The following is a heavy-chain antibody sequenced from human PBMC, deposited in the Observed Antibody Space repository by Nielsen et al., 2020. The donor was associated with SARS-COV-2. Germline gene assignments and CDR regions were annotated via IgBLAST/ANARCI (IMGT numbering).Heavy chain of an antibody. CDR2: INWNGGST. Sequence: GGSLRLSCAASGFTFDDYGMSWVRQAPGKGLEWVSGINWNGGSTGYADSVKGRFTISRDNAKNSLYLQMNSLRAEDTALYYCAKDKGPLLWYFDLWGRGTLVTVSS. J-gene: IGHJ2*01. CDR3: AKDKGPLLWYFDL. CDR1: GFTFDDYG. V-gene: IGHV3-20*04.